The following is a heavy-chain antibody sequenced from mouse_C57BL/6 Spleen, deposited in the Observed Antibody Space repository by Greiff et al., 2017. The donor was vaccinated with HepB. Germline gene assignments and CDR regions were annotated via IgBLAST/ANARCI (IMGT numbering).Heavy chain of an antibody. Sequence: ESGPGLVKPSQSLSLTCSVTGYSITSGYYWNWIRQFPGNKLEWMGYISYDGSNNYNPSLKNRISITRDTSKNQFFLKLNSVTTEDTATYYCARGGNYYGSSLFDYWGQGTTLTVSS. J-gene: IGHJ2*01. V-gene: IGHV3-6*01. CDR1: GYSITSGYY. CDR3: ARGGNYYGSSLFDY. CDR2: ISYDGSN. D-gene: IGHD1-1*01.